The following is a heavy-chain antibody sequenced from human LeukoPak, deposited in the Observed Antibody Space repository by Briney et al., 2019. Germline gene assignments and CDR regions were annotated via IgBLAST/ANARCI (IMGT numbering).Heavy chain of an antibody. V-gene: IGHV1-2*06. Sequence: GASVKVSCKASGYTLTGYYMHWVRQAPGQGLERVGRISPNSGGTNYAQKFQGRVTMTRDTSISTAYMELSRLRSDDTAVYYCARDQRPYDYVWGSYRYSFDYWGQGTLVTVS. CDR1: GYTLTGYY. CDR2: ISPNSGGT. CDR3: ARDQRPYDYVWGSYRYSFDY. D-gene: IGHD3-16*02. J-gene: IGHJ4*02.